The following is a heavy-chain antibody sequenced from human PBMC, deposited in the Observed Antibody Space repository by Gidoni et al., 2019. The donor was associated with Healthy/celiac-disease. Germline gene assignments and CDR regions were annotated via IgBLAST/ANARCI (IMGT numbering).Heavy chain of an antibody. CDR1: GCTFSSSG. V-gene: IGHV3-30*18. J-gene: IGHJ4*02. D-gene: IGHD2-2*01. Sequence: QVQLVESGGGVVQPGRSLRLSCASSGCTFSSSGWHWVRHAPGKGLEWVAVISYDGSNKYYADSVKGRFTISRDNSKNTLYLQMNSLRAEDTAVYYCAKDTLYCSSTSCYPPLDYWGQGTLVTVSS. CDR3: AKDTLYCSSTSCYPPLDY. CDR2: ISYDGSNK.